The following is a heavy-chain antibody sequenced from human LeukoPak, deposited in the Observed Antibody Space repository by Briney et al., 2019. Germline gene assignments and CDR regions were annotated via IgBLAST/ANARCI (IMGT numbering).Heavy chain of an antibody. D-gene: IGHD3-22*01. V-gene: IGHV3-9*01. CDR1: GFIFDDYA. CDR2: ISWNSGTI. J-gene: IGHJ4*02. Sequence: GGSLRLSCAASGFIFDDYAMHWVRQAPGKGLEWVSGISWNSGTIGYADSVKGRFTISRDNAKNSPYLQMNSLRPEDTAFYYCAKDINYDSAGYSHWGQGTLVTVSS. CDR3: AKDINYDSAGYSH.